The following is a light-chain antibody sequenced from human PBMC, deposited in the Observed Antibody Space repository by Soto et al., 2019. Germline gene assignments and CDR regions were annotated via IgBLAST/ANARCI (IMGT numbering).Light chain of an antibody. Sequence: EIVLTQSPATLSLSPGERATLSCRASQSVSTYLAWYQQKPGQAPRLLIYDASNRATGIPARFSGSGSGTDFPLTISSLEPEDFAVYYCQLRNNWPPEVTFGPGTKVDIK. V-gene: IGKV3-11*01. J-gene: IGKJ3*01. CDR1: QSVSTY. CDR3: QLRNNWPPEVT. CDR2: DAS.